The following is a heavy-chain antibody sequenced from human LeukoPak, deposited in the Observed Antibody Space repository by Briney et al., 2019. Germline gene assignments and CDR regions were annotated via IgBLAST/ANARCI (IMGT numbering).Heavy chain of an antibody. V-gene: IGHV1-2*02. CDR1: GYTFTGYY. D-gene: IGHD4-11*01. J-gene: IGHJ5*02. CDR2: INPNSGGT. CDR3: ARDYSNYKINWFDP. Sequence: GASVKVSCKASGYTFTGYYMHWVRQAPGQGLEWMGWINPNSGGTNYAQKFQGRVTMTRDTSISTAYMEVSRLRSDDTAVYYCARDYSNYKINWFDPWGQGTLVTVSS.